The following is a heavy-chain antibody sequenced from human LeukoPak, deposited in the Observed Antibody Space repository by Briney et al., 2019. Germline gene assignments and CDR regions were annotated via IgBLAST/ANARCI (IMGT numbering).Heavy chain of an antibody. Sequence: PSETLSLTCTVSGGSISSYYWSWIRQPPGKGLEWIGYIYYSGSINYNPSLKSRVTISLDTSKNQFSLMLSSVTAADTAFYYCARAGGGNTAMDLDYWGQGTLVTVSS. D-gene: IGHD5-18*01. CDR3: ARAGGGNTAMDLDY. V-gene: IGHV4-59*01. J-gene: IGHJ4*02. CDR2: IYYSGSI. CDR1: GGSISSYY.